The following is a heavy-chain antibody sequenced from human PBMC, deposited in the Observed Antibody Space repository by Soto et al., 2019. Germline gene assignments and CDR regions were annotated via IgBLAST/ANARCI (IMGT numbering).Heavy chain of an antibody. J-gene: IGHJ6*02. CDR1: GGTFSSYA. Sequence: SVKVSCKASGGTFSSYAISWVRQAPGQGLEWMGGIIPIFGTANYAQKFQGRVTITADESTSTAYMELSSLRSEDTAVYYCAGSTLGGSYFYYYYGMDVWGQGTTVTVSS. CDR3: AGSTLGGSYFYYYYGMDV. CDR2: IIPIFGTA. D-gene: IGHD1-26*01. V-gene: IGHV1-69*13.